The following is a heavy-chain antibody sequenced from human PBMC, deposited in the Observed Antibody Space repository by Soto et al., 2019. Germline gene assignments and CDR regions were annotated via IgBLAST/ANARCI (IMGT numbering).Heavy chain of an antibody. J-gene: IGHJ6*02. CDR1: GGTFSSYA. CDR3: ASPPVAATYSYGMDV. Sequence: QVQLVQSGAEVKKPGSSVKVSCKASGGTFSSYAISWVRQAPGQGLEWMGGISPIFGTANYAEKFQGRVTIAADESTSTAYMELSSLRSEDTAVYYCASPPVAATYSYGMDVWGQGTTVTVSS. CDR2: ISPIFGTA. D-gene: IGHD1-26*01. V-gene: IGHV1-69*12.